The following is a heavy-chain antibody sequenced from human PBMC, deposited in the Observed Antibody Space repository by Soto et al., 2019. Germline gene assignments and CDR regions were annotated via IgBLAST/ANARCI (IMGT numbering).Heavy chain of an antibody. CDR1: GFTFSNKA. D-gene: IGHD2-2*01. J-gene: IGHJ4*02. Sequence: PGGSLSLSCAASGFTFSNKAMNWVRQAPGKGLEWVSSIRGSGGRPYYADSVKGRFTLLRDNSKNTLELQMNNLRPEDTAVYYCARDYCSSPSCSFDYWGQGALVTVSS. CDR3: ARDYCSSPSCSFDY. CDR2: IRGSGGRP. V-gene: IGHV3-23*01.